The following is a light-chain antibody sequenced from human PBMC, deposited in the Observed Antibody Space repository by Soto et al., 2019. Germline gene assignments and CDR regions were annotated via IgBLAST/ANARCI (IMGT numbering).Light chain of an antibody. CDR1: QSVLYSSNNKNY. CDR2: WAS. J-gene: IGKJ3*01. V-gene: IGKV4-1*01. Sequence: DIVMTQSPDSLAVSLGERATINCKSSQSVLYSSNNKNYLAWYQQKPGQPPKLLIYWASTRESGVPARFSGSGSRTDFTLTISSLQAEDVAVYYCQHYYSTPFTFGPGTKVDIK. CDR3: QHYYSTPFT.